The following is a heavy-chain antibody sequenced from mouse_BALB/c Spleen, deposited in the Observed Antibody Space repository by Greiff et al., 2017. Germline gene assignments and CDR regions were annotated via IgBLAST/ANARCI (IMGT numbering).Heavy chain of an antibody. V-gene: IGHV14-3*02. J-gene: IGHJ4*01. Sequence: VQLQQSGAELVKPGASVKLSCTASGFNIKDTYMHWVKQRPEQGLEWIGRIDPANGNTKYDPKFQGKATITADTSSNTAYLQLSSLTSEDTAVYYCARGDYEGYYYAMDYWGQGTSVTVSS. D-gene: IGHD2-4*01. CDR2: IDPANGNT. CDR1: GFNIKDTY. CDR3: ARGDYEGYYYAMDY.